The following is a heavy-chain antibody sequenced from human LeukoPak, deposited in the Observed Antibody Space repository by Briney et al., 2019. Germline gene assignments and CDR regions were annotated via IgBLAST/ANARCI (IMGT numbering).Heavy chain of an antibody. CDR3: ARHSPRYSNYDY. D-gene: IGHD4-11*01. J-gene: IGHJ4*02. V-gene: IGHV4-38-2*01. CDR2: IYHSGST. CDR1: GYSISSGYY. Sequence: PSETLSLTCAVSGYSISSGYYWGWIRQPPGKGLEWIGSIYHSGSTYYNPSLKSRVTISVDTSKNQFSLKLSSVTAADTAVYYCARHSPRYSNYDYWGQGTLVTVSS.